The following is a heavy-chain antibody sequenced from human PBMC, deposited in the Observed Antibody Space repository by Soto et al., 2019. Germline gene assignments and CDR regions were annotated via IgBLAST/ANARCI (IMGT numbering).Heavy chain of an antibody. J-gene: IGHJ4*02. Sequence: GGSLRLSCAASGFTFSSYAMDWVRQAPGKGLEWVAVISYDGSNKYYADSVKGRFTISRDNSKNTLYLQMNSLRAEDTAVYYCARDRALRYFDWLFPDYWGQGTLVTVSS. CDR2: ISYDGSNK. D-gene: IGHD3-9*01. CDR1: GFTFSSYA. V-gene: IGHV3-30-3*01. CDR3: ARDRALRYFDWLFPDY.